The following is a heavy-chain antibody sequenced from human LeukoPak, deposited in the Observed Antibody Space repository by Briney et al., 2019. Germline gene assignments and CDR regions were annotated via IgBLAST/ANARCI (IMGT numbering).Heavy chain of an antibody. J-gene: IGHJ3*02. V-gene: IGHV5-51*01. D-gene: IGHD3-10*01. CDR2: IYPGDSDT. CDR1: GYSFTSYW. CDR3: AIRPGNGRGAFDS. Sequence: GESLKISCKGSGYSFTSYWIGWVRQMPGKGLEWMGIIYPGDSDTRYSPSFQGQVTISADKSISTAYLQWSSVKDSDAAMYYCAIRPGNGRGAFDSRGQRTIVTVFS.